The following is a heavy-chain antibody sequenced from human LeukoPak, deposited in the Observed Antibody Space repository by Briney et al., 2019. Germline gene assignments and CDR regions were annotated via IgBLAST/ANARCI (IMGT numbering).Heavy chain of an antibody. CDR2: INTDGSSK. Sequence: GGSLRLSCAASGFTFTAYWMDWVRRVPRKGLVWVSRINTDGSSKTYADSVKGRFTISRDNAENTLYLQMNSLRAEDTAVYYCTRDIGGPVGFWGQGTLVTVSS. J-gene: IGHJ4*02. CDR1: GFTFTAYW. CDR3: TRDIGGPVGF. V-gene: IGHV3-74*01. D-gene: IGHD3-16*01.